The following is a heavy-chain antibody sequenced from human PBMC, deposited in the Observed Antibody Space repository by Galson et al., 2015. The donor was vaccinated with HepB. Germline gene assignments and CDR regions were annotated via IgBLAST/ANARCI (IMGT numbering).Heavy chain of an antibody. CDR3: AREISSDTAMVTALDAFDI. D-gene: IGHD5-18*01. V-gene: IGHV3-30-3*01. CDR1: GFTFSSYA. J-gene: IGHJ3*02. Sequence: SLRLSCAASGFTFSSYAMHWVRQAPGKGLEWVAVTSYDGSNKYYADSVKGRFTISRDNSKNTLYLQMNSLRAEDTAVYYCAREISSDTAMVTALDAFDIWGQGTMVTVSS. CDR2: TSYDGSNK.